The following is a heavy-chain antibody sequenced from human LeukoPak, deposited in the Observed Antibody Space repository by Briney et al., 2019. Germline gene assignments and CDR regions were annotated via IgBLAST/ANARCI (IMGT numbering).Heavy chain of an antibody. Sequence: ASVKVSCKASGYTFTGYYMHWVRQAPGQGLEWMGSINPSGSNTNYAQKFRGRVTMTRDTSATTVYMELSSLRSEDTAVYYCAREESGGYFDYGGQGTLVTVSS. J-gene: IGHJ4*02. CDR1: GYTFTGYY. D-gene: IGHD2-8*02. CDR3: AREESGGYFDY. CDR2: INPSGSNT. V-gene: IGHV1-46*01.